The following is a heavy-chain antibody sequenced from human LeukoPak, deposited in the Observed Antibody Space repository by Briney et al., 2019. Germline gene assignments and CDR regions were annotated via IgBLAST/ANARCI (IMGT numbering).Heavy chain of an antibody. J-gene: IGHJ4*02. V-gene: IGHV3-30*18. CDR2: ISYDGSNK. CDR3: AKDLYSSSYSFDY. D-gene: IGHD6-13*01. CDR1: GFTFSSYG. Sequence: GGSLRLSCAASGFTFSSYGMHWVRQAPGKGLEWAAVISYDGSNKYYADSVKGRFTISRDNSKNTLYLQMNSLRAEDTAVYYCAKDLYSSSYSFDYWGQGTLVTVSS.